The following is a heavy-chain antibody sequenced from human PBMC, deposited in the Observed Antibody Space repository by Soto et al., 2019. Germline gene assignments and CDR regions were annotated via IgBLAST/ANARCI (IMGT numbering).Heavy chain of an antibody. CDR1: GFTFSSYA. J-gene: IGHJ4*02. V-gene: IGHV3-23*01. Sequence: DVQLLESGGGLVQPEGSLRLSCAASGFTFSSYAMGWVRQGPGKVLEWVAVVSIGGSTHYADSVRGRFTISRDNSKNTLSLQMNSLTAEDTAVYFCAKRRGAGGHFDYWGQGARVTVSS. CDR2: VSIGGST. CDR3: AKRRGAGGHFDY. D-gene: IGHD2-15*01.